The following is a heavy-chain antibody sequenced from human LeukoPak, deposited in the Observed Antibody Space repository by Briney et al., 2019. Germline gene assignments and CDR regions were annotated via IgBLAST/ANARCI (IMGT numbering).Heavy chain of an antibody. CDR1: GFTFSDYY. Sequence: GGSLRLSCAASGFTFSDYYMSWIRQAPGKGLEWVSYISSSGSTIDYADSVKGRFTISRDNAKNSLYLQMNSLRAEDTALYHCARTGGAVRFYYMDVWGKGTTVTISS. J-gene: IGHJ6*03. CDR3: ARTGGAVRFYYMDV. V-gene: IGHV3-11*01. CDR2: ISSSGSTI. D-gene: IGHD2-8*02.